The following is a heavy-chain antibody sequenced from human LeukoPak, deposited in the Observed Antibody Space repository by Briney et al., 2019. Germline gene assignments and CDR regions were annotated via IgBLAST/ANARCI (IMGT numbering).Heavy chain of an antibody. CDR1: GFPLSSYS. CDR3: ARSIPYGTTWYGRSDY. J-gene: IGHJ4*02. D-gene: IGHD6-13*01. Sequence: GGSLRLSCAASGFPLSSYSMTWVRQAPGKGLEWVANIKPDGTTEFYVDSVKGRFTISRDNALNSLYLQMNSLRAEDTAIYYCARSIPYGTTWYGRSDYWGQGTLVTVSS. V-gene: IGHV3-7*03. CDR2: IKPDGTTE.